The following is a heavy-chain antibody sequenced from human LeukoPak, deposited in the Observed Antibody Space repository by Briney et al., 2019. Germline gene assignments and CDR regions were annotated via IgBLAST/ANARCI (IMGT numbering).Heavy chain of an antibody. D-gene: IGHD3-22*01. CDR1: GYTFTTFG. V-gene: IGHV1-18*01. Sequence: GASVKVSCKASGYTFTTFGISWVRQATGQGLEWMGWISAYNGNTDYAQKLQGRVTMTTDTSTSTAYMDLRSLRSDDTAVYYCARARYFDSRGYYSPPFFDYWGQGTLVTVSS. CDR3: ARARYFDSRGYYSPPFFDY. CDR2: ISAYNGNT. J-gene: IGHJ4*02.